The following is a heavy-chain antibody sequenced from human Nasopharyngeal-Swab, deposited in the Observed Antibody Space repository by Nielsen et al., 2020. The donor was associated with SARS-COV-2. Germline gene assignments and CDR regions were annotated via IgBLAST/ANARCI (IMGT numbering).Heavy chain of an antibody. J-gene: IGHJ4*02. CDR1: GFSFSSYW. CDR2: IKQDGSEK. V-gene: IGHV3-7*01. CDR3: ARVFGSELLRDGFDY. D-gene: IGHD1-26*01. Sequence: GESLKISCAGSGFSFSSYWMSWVRQAPGKGLEWVANIKQDGSEKYYGDSVKGRFTISRDNAKNSLYLQLNSLRAEDTAVYYCARVFGSELLRDGFDYWGQGPLVTVSS.